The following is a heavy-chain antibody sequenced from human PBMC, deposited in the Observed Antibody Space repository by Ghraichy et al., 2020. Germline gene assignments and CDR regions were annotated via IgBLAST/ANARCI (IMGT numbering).Heavy chain of an antibody. Sequence: GGSLRLSCAVSGYTFSRYSMNWVRQAPGKGLEWVSYISSSNTNKHYADSVKGRFTISRDNAKDSLYLQMNSLRDEDTAVYYCARYGDGDGDAFDIWGQGTMVTVSS. J-gene: IGHJ3*02. CDR1: GYTFSRYS. V-gene: IGHV3-48*02. D-gene: IGHD4-17*01. CDR3: ARYGDGDGDAFDI. CDR2: ISSSNTNK.